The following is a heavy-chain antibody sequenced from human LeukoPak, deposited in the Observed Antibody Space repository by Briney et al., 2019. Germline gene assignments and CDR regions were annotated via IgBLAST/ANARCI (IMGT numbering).Heavy chain of an antibody. Sequence: GGSLRLSCVASGLTFSNSAMTWVRQGPGKGLEWVSSISGETNNTYYSDSVKGRFTISRDNSKNTLYLQMNSLRAEDTAVYYCAKDRRAAAVRGVAFDIWGQGTMVTVSS. V-gene: IGHV3-23*01. CDR1: GLTFSNSA. CDR2: ISGETNNT. D-gene: IGHD6-13*01. CDR3: AKDRRAAAVRGVAFDI. J-gene: IGHJ3*02.